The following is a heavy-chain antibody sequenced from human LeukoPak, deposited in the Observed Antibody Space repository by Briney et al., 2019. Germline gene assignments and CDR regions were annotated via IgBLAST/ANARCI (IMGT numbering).Heavy chain of an antibody. CDR3: AKLED. D-gene: IGHD1-1*01. CDR2: ISGRGTTT. J-gene: IGHJ4*02. Sequence: GGSLRLSCVASGLTFSSYGMSWVRQAPGKGLEWVSSISGRGTTTFYADSVTGRFTISRDNSKNTVCLQLNNLRVEDTAVYYCAKLEDWGQGTLVAVSS. V-gene: IGHV3-23*05. CDR1: GLTFSSYG.